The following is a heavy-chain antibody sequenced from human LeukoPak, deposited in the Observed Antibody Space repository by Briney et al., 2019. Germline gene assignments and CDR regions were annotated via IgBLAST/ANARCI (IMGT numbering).Heavy chain of an antibody. D-gene: IGHD1-26*01. J-gene: IGHJ4*02. V-gene: IGHV4-38-2*02. CDR2: IYHSGST. Sequence: PSETLSLTCTVSGYSISSGYYWGWIRQPPGKGLEWIGSIYHSGSTYYNPSLKSRVTISVDTSKNQFSLKLSSVTAADTAVYYCARNGPSGSPDYWGQGTLVTVSS. CDR1: GYSISSGYY. CDR3: ARNGPSGSPDY.